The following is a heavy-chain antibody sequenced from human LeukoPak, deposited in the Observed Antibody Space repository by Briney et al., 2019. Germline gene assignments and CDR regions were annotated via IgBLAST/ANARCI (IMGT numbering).Heavy chain of an antibody. Sequence: GGSLRLSCAASGFTFSSYSMNWVRQAPGKGLEWVSAISGSGGSTYYADSVKGRFTISRDNSKNTLYLQMNSLRAEDTAVYYCAKYGSIQLFDYWGQGTLVTVSS. J-gene: IGHJ4*02. CDR3: AKYGSIQLFDY. V-gene: IGHV3-23*01. CDR1: GFTFSSYS. CDR2: ISGSGGST. D-gene: IGHD5-18*01.